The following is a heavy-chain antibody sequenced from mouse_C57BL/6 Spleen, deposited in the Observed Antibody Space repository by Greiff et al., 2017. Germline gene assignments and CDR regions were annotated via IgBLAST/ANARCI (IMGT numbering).Heavy chain of an antibody. CDR2: IDPSDSYT. J-gene: IGHJ2*01. Sequence: QVQLQQPGAELVKPGASVKLSCKASGYTFTSYWMQWVKQRPGQGLEWIGEIDPSDSYTNYNQKFKGKATLTVDTSSSTAYMQLSSRTSEDSAVYYCARRSYYDYVDYWGQGTTLTVSS. CDR1: GYTFTSYW. V-gene: IGHV1-50*01. D-gene: IGHD2-4*01. CDR3: ARRSYYDYVDY.